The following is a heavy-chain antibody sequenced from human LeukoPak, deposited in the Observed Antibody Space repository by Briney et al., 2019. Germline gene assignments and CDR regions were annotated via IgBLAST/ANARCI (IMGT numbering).Heavy chain of an antibody. Sequence: SVKVSCKASGGTFSSYAISWVRQAPGQGLEWMGRIIPIFGIANYAQKFRGRVTITADKSTSTAYMELSSLRSEDTAVYYCARIPDTGYYYGMDVWGQGTTVTVSS. CDR2: IIPIFGIA. CDR3: ARIPDTGYYYGMDV. CDR1: GGTFSSYA. D-gene: IGHD5-18*01. J-gene: IGHJ6*02. V-gene: IGHV1-69*04.